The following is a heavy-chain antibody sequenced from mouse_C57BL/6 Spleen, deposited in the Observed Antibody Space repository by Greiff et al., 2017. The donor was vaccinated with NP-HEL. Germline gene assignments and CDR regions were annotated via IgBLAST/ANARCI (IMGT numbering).Heavy chain of an antibody. J-gene: IGHJ4*01. CDR3: ARAQATNAMDY. CDR2: ISYSGST. V-gene: IGHV3-1*01. Sequence: DVQLQESGPGMVKPSQSLSLTCTVTGYSITSGYDWHWIRHFPGNKLEWMGYISYSGSTNYNPSLKSRISITHDTSKNHFFLKLNSVTTEDTATYYCARAQATNAMDYWGQGTSVTVSS. D-gene: IGHD3-2*02. CDR1: GYSITSGYD.